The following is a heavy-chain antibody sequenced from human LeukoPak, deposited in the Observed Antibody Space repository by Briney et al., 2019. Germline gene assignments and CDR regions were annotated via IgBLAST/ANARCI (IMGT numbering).Heavy chain of an antibody. J-gene: IGHJ5*02. V-gene: IGHV3-23*01. CDR3: ARDSQTLTTVTNWFDP. D-gene: IGHD4-17*01. CDR2: ISGSGGST. Sequence: GGSLRLSCAASGFTFSSYAMSWVRQAPGKGLEWVSAISGSGGSTYYADSVKGRFTISRDNSKNTLYLQMNSLRAEDTAVYYCARDSQTLTTVTNWFDPWGQGTLVTVSS. CDR1: GFTFSSYA.